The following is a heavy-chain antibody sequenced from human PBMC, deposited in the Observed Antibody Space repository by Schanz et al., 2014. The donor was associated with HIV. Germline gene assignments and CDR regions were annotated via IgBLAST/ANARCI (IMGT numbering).Heavy chain of an antibody. CDR3: AKGLRQWLVLGVSDY. J-gene: IGHJ4*02. V-gene: IGHV3-30*18. CDR2: ISYDGSNK. CDR1: GFTFSNYG. Sequence: VQLVESGGGVVQPGRCLRLSCAVSGFTFSNYGMHWVRQAPGKGLEWVAVISYDGSNKYYADSLKGRFTIARDNSKNTLYLQMNSLRAEDTAVYYCAKGLRQWLVLGVSDYWGQGTLVTVSS. D-gene: IGHD6-19*01.